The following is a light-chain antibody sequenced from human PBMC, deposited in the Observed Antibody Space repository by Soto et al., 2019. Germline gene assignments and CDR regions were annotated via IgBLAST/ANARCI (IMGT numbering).Light chain of an antibody. Sequence: QSALTQPASVSGSPGQSITISCTGTSSDIGYYNYVSWYQQYPGKAPKLIIYEGSKRPSGVSNRFSGSKSGNTASLTISGLQAEDEADYYCCSYARGSTYVFGTGTKVTVL. CDR2: EGS. J-gene: IGLJ1*01. CDR3: CSYARGSTYV. V-gene: IGLV2-23*01. CDR1: SSDIGYYNY.